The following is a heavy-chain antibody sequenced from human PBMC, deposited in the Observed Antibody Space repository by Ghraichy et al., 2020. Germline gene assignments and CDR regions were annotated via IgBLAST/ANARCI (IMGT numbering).Heavy chain of an antibody. Sequence: SQTLSLTCTVSGGSISSSSYYWGWIRQPPGKGLEWIGSIYYSGSTYYNPSLKSRVTILVDTSKNQFSLKVSSVTAADTAVHYCATYSSSWYYFDYWGQGTLVTVSS. V-gene: IGHV4-39*07. CDR3: ATYSSSWYYFDY. CDR1: GGSISSSSYY. CDR2: IYYSGST. D-gene: IGHD6-6*01. J-gene: IGHJ4*02.